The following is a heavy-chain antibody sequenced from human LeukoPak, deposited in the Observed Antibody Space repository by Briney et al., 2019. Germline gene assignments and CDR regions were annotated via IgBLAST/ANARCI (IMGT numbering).Heavy chain of an antibody. CDR1: GYTFTSYG. CDR3: ARDLNGQWLVARYYYYYYGMDV. CDR2: ISAYNGNT. Sequence: GASVKVSCKASGYTFTSYGISWVRQAPGQGLEWMGWISAYNGNTNYAQKLQGRVTMTTDTSTSTAYMELRSLRSDDTAVYYCARDLNGQWLVARYYYYYYGMDVWGQGTTVTVSS. J-gene: IGHJ6*02. D-gene: IGHD6-19*01. V-gene: IGHV1-18*01.